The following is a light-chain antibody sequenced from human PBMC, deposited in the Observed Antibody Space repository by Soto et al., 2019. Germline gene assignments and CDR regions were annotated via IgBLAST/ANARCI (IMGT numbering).Light chain of an antibody. Sequence: DIVMTQSPLSLPVTPGEPASISCRSSQSLLHSNGYNYLDWYLQKPGQSPQLLIYLGSNRASGGPDRFSGSGSCTDFTLKISRVEAEDVGVYYCMQALQTPWTFGQGTKVEIK. CDR1: QSLLHSNGYNY. CDR2: LGS. CDR3: MQALQTPWT. V-gene: IGKV2-28*01. J-gene: IGKJ1*01.